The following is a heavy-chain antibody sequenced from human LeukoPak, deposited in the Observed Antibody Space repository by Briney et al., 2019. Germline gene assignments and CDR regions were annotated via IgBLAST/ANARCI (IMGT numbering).Heavy chain of an antibody. CDR1: GGSISSGANY. Sequence: SQTLSLTCTVSGGSISSGANYWSWIRQPAGKGLEWIGRIYTSGSTNYNPSLKSRVTMSVDTSKNQFSLKLSSVTAADTAVYYCALRDTAMVYYWGQGTLVTVSS. D-gene: IGHD5-18*01. J-gene: IGHJ4*02. CDR3: ALRDTAMVYY. V-gene: IGHV4-61*02. CDR2: IYTSGST.